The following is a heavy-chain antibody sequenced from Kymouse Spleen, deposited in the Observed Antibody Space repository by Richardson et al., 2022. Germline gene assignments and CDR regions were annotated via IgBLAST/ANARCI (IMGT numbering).Heavy chain of an antibody. CDR1: GFTFSSYW. Sequence: EVQLVESGGGLVQPGGSLRLSCAASGFTFSSYWMHWVRQAPGKGLVWVSRINSDGSSTSYADSVKGRFTISRDNAKNTLYLQMNSLRAEDTAVYYCAREGLRSSSSKYYYYGMDVWGQGTTVTVSS. CDR3: AREGLRSSSSKYYYYGMDV. CDR2: INSDGSST. D-gene: IGHD6-6*01. V-gene: IGHV3-74*01. J-gene: IGHJ6*02.